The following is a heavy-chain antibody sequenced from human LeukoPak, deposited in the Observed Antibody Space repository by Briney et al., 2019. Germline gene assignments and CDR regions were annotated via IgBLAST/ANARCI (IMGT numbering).Heavy chain of an antibody. CDR1: GFTFSSYG. D-gene: IGHD6-13*01. CDR3: GPIFSGAADANYGMDV. J-gene: IGHJ6*02. Sequence: PGGSLRLSCAASGFTFSSYGMHWVRQAPGKGLEWVAVISYDGSNKYYADSVKGRFTISRDNSKNTLYLQMNSLRAEDTAVYYCGPIFSGAADANYGMDVWGQGTTVTVSS. V-gene: IGHV3-30*03. CDR2: ISYDGSNK.